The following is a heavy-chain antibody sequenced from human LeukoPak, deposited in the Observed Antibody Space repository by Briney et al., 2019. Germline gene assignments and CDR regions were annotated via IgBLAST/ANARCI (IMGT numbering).Heavy chain of an antibody. Sequence: PSETLSLTCTVSGGSISSSSYYWGWIRQPPGKGLEWIGSIYYSGSTYYNPSLKSRVTISVNTSKNQFSLKLSSVTAADTAVYYCASGPYGSGARWGQGTLVTVSS. CDR3: ASGPYGSGAR. CDR2: IYYSGST. V-gene: IGHV4-39*01. CDR1: GGSISSSSYY. J-gene: IGHJ4*02. D-gene: IGHD3-10*01.